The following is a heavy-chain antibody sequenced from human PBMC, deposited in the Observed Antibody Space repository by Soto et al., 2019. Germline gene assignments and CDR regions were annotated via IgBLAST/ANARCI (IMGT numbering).Heavy chain of an antibody. CDR2: IYYSGST. V-gene: IGHV4-59*01. J-gene: IGHJ5*02. Sequence: SETLSLTCTVSGVSISSYYWRWIRQPPGKGLEWIGYIYYSGSTNYNPSLKSRVTISVDTSKNQFSLKLSSVTAADTAVYYCARFIAAHWFDPWGQGTLVTVSS. CDR3: ARFIAAHWFDP. D-gene: IGHD6-13*01. CDR1: GVSISSYY.